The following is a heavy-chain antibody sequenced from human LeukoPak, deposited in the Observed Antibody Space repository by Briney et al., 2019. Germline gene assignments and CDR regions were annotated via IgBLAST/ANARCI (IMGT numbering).Heavy chain of an antibody. D-gene: IGHD3-22*01. CDR1: GFTFSSYG. V-gene: IGHV3-30*03. J-gene: IGHJ4*02. CDR3: ARLSQMYYYDSSGYYDY. Sequence: PGRSLRLSCAASGFTFSSYGMHWVRQAPGKGLEWVAVISYDGSNKYYADSVKGRFTISRDNSKNTLYLQMNSLRAEDTAVYYCARLSQMYYYDSSGYYDYWGQGTLVTVSS. CDR2: ISYDGSNK.